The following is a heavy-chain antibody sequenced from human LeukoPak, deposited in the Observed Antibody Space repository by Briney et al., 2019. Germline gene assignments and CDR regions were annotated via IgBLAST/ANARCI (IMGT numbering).Heavy chain of an antibody. D-gene: IGHD3-10*01. J-gene: IGHJ4*02. V-gene: IGHV4-30-4*01. CDR2: IYYSGST. CDR3: ARDEALWFGEYSHGAFDY. CDR1: GGSISSGDYY. Sequence: PSETLSLTCTVSGGSISSGDYYWSWIRQPPGKGLEWIGYIYYSGSTYYNPSLKSRVTISVDTSKNQFSLKLSSVTAADTAVYYCARDEALWFGEYSHGAFDYWGQGTLVTVSS.